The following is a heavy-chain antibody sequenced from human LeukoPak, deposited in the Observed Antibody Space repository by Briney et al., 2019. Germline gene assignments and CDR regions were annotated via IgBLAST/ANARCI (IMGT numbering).Heavy chain of an antibody. J-gene: IGHJ4*02. Sequence: GGSLRLSCAASGFTFSNYEMNWIRQAPGKGLEWISYISNSGNTKYYADSVKGRFSISRDNAKNSLYLQMNSLRAEDTALYYCARGSSSGWVVFDYWGQGTLVTVSS. CDR1: GFTFSNYE. D-gene: IGHD6-19*01. CDR3: ARGSSSGWVVFDY. CDR2: ISNSGNTK. V-gene: IGHV3-48*03.